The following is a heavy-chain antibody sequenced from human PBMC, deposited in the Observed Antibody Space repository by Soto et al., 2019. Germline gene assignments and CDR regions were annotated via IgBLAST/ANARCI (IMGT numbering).Heavy chain of an antibody. D-gene: IGHD3-10*01. CDR1: GFTFGNYA. V-gene: IGHV3-23*01. Sequence: GGSLRLSCAASGFTFGNYAMSWVRQAPGKGLEWVSVISGSGGSTYYADSVKGRFAISRDNSKNTLYLQMNSLRAEDTAVYYCAKDRVNYYYYYMDGWGKRTTDTVSS. CDR2: ISGSGGST. J-gene: IGHJ6*03. CDR3: AKDRVNYYYYYMDG.